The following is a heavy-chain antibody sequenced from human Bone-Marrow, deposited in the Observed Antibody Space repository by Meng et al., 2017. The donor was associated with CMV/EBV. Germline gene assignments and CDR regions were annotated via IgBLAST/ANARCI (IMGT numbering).Heavy chain of an antibody. CDR3: ARAEQTSLWALDY. J-gene: IGHJ4*02. V-gene: IGHV4-34*01. CDR2: INHSGNT. CDR1: GESFSGYC. Sequence: VYGESFSGYCWSWSGQHPGKGLEWIGEINHSGNTNYNPSRKSRVTISVDTSKNQFSLKLSSVTAADTAVYYCARAEQTSLWALDYWGQGTLVTVSS. D-gene: IGHD3-16*01.